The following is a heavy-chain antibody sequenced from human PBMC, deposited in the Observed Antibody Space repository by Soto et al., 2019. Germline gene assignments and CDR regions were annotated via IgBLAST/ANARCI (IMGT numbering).Heavy chain of an antibody. J-gene: IGHJ4*02. CDR1: GFSLRTTGVG. D-gene: IGHD3-16*01. V-gene: IGHV2-5*01. CDR3: AHTWGLPFDY. CDR2: IYWNDDK. Sequence: QITLKESGPTLVEPTQTLTLTCTYSGFSLRTTGVGVGWIRQPPGKALEWLGIIYWNDDKRYSPSLKNRFTLTSDISNRQVVLTMTNMDPVDTATYYCAHTWGLPFDYWGQGTLVIVSS.